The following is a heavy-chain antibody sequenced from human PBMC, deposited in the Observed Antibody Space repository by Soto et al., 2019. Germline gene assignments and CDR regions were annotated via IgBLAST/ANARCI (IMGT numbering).Heavy chain of an antibody. Sequence: QVQLVQSGAEVKKPGASVKVSCKASGYTFTSYDINWVRQATGQGLEWMGWMNPNRGNTAYAQKLQGRVTMTSNTSISTAYMELSRLRSEDTAVYYCARERRDGYDNWGQGTLVTVSS. J-gene: IGHJ4*02. V-gene: IGHV1-8*01. CDR1: GYTFTSYD. CDR2: MNPNRGNT. D-gene: IGHD5-12*01. CDR3: ARERRDGYDN.